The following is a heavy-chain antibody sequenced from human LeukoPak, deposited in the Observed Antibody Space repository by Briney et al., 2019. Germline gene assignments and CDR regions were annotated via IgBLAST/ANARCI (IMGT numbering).Heavy chain of an antibody. J-gene: IGHJ3*02. V-gene: IGHV3-23*01. CDR1: ALRFSSFA. Sequence: PGGSLRLSCAASALRFSSFAMTWVRQVPGKGLEWVSGIHGSGETTYYADSVKGRFTISRDNSREMLYLQMNSLRVEDTAVYYCAKDPNGDNVGAFDSWGQGTMVTVSS. CDR2: IHGSGETT. D-gene: IGHD4-17*01. CDR3: AKDPNGDNVGAFDS.